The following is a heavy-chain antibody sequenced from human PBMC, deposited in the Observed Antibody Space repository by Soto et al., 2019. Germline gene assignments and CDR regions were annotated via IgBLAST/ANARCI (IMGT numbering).Heavy chain of an antibody. Sequence: SSETLSLTCAVYGGSFSGYYWSWIRQPPGKGLEWIGEINHSGSTNYNPSLKSRVTISVDTSKNQFSLKLSSVTAADTAVYYCARARTWIQLWFGRNWFDPWGQGTLVTVSS. CDR1: GGSFSGYY. CDR2: INHSGST. D-gene: IGHD5-18*01. CDR3: ARARTWIQLWFGRNWFDP. V-gene: IGHV4-34*01. J-gene: IGHJ5*02.